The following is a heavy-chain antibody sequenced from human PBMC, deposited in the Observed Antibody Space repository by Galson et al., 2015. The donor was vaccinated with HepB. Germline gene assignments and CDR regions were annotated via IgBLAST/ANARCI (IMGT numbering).Heavy chain of an antibody. CDR1: GFTVSSNY. V-gene: IGHV3-66*02. CDR2: IYSGGST. Sequence: LRLSCAASGFTVSSNYMSWVRQAPGKGLEWVSVIYSGGSTYYADSVKGRFTISRDNSKNTLYLQMNSLRAEDTAVYYCASRPHSSWYGWGSWGMDVWGQGTTVTVSS. D-gene: IGHD6-13*01. CDR3: ASRPHSSWYGWGSWGMDV. J-gene: IGHJ6*02.